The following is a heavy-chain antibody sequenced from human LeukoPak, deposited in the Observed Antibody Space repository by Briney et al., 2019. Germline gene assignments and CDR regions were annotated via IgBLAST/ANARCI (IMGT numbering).Heavy chain of an antibody. CDR2: ISFDGRDR. D-gene: IGHD6-13*01. V-gene: IGHV3-30*04. J-gene: IGHJ4*02. Sequence: GGSLRLSCAASGFTFSSYAMHWVRQAPGKGLEWVALISFDGRDRYYADSVKGRFTISRDNSKNTLYVQMNSLRAEDTAVYYCVRPRGIAAAGIFGAFDYWGQGILVTVSS. CDR1: GFTFSSYA. CDR3: VRPRGIAAAGIFGAFDY.